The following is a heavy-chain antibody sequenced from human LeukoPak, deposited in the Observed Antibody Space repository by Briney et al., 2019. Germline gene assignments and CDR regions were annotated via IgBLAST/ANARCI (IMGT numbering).Heavy chain of an antibody. CDR3: ARGIVGATRRVPYFDY. D-gene: IGHD1-26*01. J-gene: IGHJ4*02. V-gene: IGHV3-64*01. Sequence: GGSLRLSCAASGFTFSSYAMHWVRQAPGKGLEYVSAISSNGGSTYYANSVKGRFTISRDNSKNTLYLQMGSLRAEDMAVYYCARGIVGATRRVPYFDYWGQGTLVTVSS. CDR2: ISSNGGST. CDR1: GFTFSSYA.